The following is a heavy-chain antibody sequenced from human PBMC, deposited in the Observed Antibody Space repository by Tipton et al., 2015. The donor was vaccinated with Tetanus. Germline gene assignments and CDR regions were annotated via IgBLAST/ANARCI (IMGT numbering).Heavy chain of an antibody. Sequence: AVSGMTLSYFAMSWVRQAPGKGLEWVSGISGSGDRIFYADSVKGRFTISRDTSKNTLYLQMNSLRAEDTAVYYCARSLYGGTDYGAQGPWATFSS. J-gene: IGHJ4*02. CDR3: ARSLYGGTDY. CDR1: GMTLSYFA. CDR2: ISGSGDRI. V-gene: IGHV3-23*01. D-gene: IGHD2-2*02.